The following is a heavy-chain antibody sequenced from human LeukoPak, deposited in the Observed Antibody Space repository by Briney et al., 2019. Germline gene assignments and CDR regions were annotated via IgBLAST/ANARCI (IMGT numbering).Heavy chain of an antibody. D-gene: IGHD6-13*01. CDR2: IIPILGIA. Sequence: GSSVKVSCKASGGTFSSYAISWVRQAPGQGLEWMGRIIPILGIANYAQQFQGRVTITADKSTSTAYMDLRSLRSEDPAVYYCVRDVAAAGFLFRYGMDVWGQATTVTVCS. J-gene: IGHJ6*02. CDR1: GGTFSSYA. CDR3: VRDVAAAGFLFRYGMDV. V-gene: IGHV1-69*04.